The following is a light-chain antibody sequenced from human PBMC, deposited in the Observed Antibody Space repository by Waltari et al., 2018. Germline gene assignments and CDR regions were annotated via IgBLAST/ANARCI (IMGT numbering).Light chain of an antibody. CDR3: LVWHSTTDHHGV. Sequence: SYVVTQSPSVSVAPGETARITCGGDNIGSKSVHWYQQRPGQAPVLVISYDSDRPSGLPERFSGSNSGKTATLTISWVEADDEADYYCLVWHSTTDHHGVFGGGTKLTVL. CDR2: YDS. CDR1: NIGSKS. J-gene: IGLJ2*01. V-gene: IGLV3-21*04.